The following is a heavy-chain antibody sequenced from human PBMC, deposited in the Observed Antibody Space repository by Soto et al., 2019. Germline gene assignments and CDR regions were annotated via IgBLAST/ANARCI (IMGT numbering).Heavy chain of an antibody. CDR1: GGSFSGYY. Sequence: SETLSLTXAVYGGSFSGYYWSWIRQPPGKGLEWIGSIYHSGSTYYNPSLKSRVTISVDTSKNQFSLKLSSVTAADTAVYYCARDGGYSSSSSARNWFDPWGQGTLVTVSS. D-gene: IGHD6-6*01. CDR2: IYHSGST. J-gene: IGHJ5*02. CDR3: ARDGGYSSSSSARNWFDP. V-gene: IGHV4-34*01.